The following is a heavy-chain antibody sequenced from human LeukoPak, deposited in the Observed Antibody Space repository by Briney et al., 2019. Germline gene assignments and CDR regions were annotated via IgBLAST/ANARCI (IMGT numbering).Heavy chain of an antibody. CDR2: MNPNSGNT. D-gene: IGHD3-10*01. Sequence: EASVKVSCKASGYTFTSYDINWVRQATGQGLEWMGWMNPNSGNTGYAQKFQGRVTMTRNTSISTAYMELSSLRSEDTAVYYCARGRRSRLLWFGELPYYYMDVWGKGTTVTISS. CDR1: GYTFTSYD. CDR3: ARGRRSRLLWFGELPYYYMDV. V-gene: IGHV1-8*01. J-gene: IGHJ6*03.